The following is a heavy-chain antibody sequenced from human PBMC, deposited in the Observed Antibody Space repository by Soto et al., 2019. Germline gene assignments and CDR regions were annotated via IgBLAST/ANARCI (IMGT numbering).Heavy chain of an antibody. CDR3: AREIGGARGYYYYGMDV. CDR2: INPSGGST. D-gene: IGHD6-6*01. V-gene: IGHV1-46*01. CDR1: GYTFTSYY. Sequence: ASVKVSCKASGYTFTSYYMHWVRQAPGQGLEWMGIINPSGGSTSYAQKFQGRVTMTRDTSTSTVYMELSSLRSEDTAVYYCAREIGGARGYYYYGMDVWGQGTTVTVSS. J-gene: IGHJ6*02.